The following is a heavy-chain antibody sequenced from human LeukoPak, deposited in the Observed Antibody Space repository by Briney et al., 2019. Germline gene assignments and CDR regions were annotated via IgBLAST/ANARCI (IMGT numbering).Heavy chain of an antibody. D-gene: IGHD2-8*01. CDR3: ARGYCTNGVCPLVY. CDR2: IKQDGSEK. CDR1: GFTFSSYW. J-gene: IGHJ4*02. V-gene: IGHV3-7*01. Sequence: GGSLRLSCAASGFTFSSYWMSWVRQAPGKGLEWVANIKQDGSEKYYVDSVKGRFTISRDNAKNSLYLQMNSLRAEDTAVYYCARGYCTNGVCPLVYWGQGTLVTVSS.